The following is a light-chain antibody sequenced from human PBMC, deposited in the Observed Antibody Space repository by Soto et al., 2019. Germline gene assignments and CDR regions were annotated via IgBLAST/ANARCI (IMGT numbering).Light chain of an antibody. CDR2: DGF. J-gene: IGKJ4*01. CDR3: QQYNSMSLT. Sequence: DIQMTHSPSTLSASVGDRVTITCRASQSISTWLAWYQVKPGKVPKLLIYDGFGLKSGVPSRFSGSGSGTEFTLTIISRQPEDFATYVCQQYNSMSLTFVGGTKVDIK. V-gene: IGKV1-5*01. CDR1: QSISTW.